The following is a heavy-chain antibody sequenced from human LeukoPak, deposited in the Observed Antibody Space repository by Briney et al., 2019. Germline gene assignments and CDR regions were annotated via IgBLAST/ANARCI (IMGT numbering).Heavy chain of an antibody. CDR1: GGSISSGGYS. CDR3: ARASYSSSSVPGAFDI. D-gene: IGHD6-6*01. J-gene: IGHJ3*02. Sequence: SQTLSLTCAVSGGSISSGGYSWSWIRQPPGKGLEWIGYIYHSGSTYYNPSLKSRVTISVDRSKNQFSLKLSSVTAADTAVYYCARASYSSSSVPGAFDIWGQGTMVTVSS. CDR2: IYHSGST. V-gene: IGHV4-30-2*01.